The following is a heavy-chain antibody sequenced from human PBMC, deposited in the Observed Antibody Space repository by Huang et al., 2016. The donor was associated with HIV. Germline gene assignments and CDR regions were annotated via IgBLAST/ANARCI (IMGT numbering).Heavy chain of an antibody. D-gene: IGHD3-22*01. Sequence: QVQLVQSGAEVKKPGASVKVSCKASGFNFNNYDFNWVRQASGQGLEWMGWTNPKSGKTGDATKFQGRVTITRNTSITTAYMELRSLRSEDTAVYYCARARGFLYDSTGYYSRYYFDSWGQGTLVTISS. CDR1: GFNFNNYD. CDR3: ARARGFLYDSTGYYSRYYFDS. V-gene: IGHV1-8*03. CDR2: TNPKSGKT. J-gene: IGHJ4*02.